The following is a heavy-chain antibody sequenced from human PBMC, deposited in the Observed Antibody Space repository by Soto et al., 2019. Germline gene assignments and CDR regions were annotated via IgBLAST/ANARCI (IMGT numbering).Heavy chain of an antibody. CDR1: GYTFTNYA. CDR3: ARDCSGGSCYYPYFDF. J-gene: IGHJ4*02. V-gene: IGHV1-3*01. D-gene: IGHD2-15*01. Sequence: QVQLVQSGAEVKKPGASVKVSCKASGYTFTNYALHWVRQAPGQRLEWMGWINAGNGNTKYSQNFQGRVTITRDTSASTVYMELSSLTSEDTAVYYCARDCSGGSCYYPYFDFWGQGTLVTVSS. CDR2: INAGNGNT.